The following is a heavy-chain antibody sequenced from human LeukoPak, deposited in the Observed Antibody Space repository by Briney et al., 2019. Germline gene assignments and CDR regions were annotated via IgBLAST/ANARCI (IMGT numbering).Heavy chain of an antibody. CDR1: GVSINSHY. V-gene: IGHV4-59*08. CDR3: ARHGTGTGYPLDY. J-gene: IGHJ4*02. D-gene: IGHD3/OR15-3a*01. CDR2: GHYSGTT. Sequence: PSETLSLTCTVSGVSINSHYWSWIRQSPGKGLEWIAYGHYSGTTNYNPSLKSRVTISVDTSKNQFPLKLTSVSAADTAMYYCARHGTGTGYPLDYWGLGTLVTVSS.